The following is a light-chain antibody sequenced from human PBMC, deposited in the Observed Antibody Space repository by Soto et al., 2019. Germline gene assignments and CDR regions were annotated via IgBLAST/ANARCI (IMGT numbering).Light chain of an antibody. J-gene: IGKJ4*01. CDR1: QTLSSW. V-gene: IGKV1-39*01. Sequence: IHLTQSPSTLSASVVDTVTITCRASQTLSSWLAWYQQKPGKAPDLLIYAASSLQSGVPSRFSGSGSGTDFSLTIRSLQPEDFATYYCQQSYSTPLTFGRGTKVDIK. CDR2: AAS. CDR3: QQSYSTPLT.